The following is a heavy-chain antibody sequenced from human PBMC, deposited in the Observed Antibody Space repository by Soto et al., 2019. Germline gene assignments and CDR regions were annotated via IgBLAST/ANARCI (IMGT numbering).Heavy chain of an antibody. D-gene: IGHD1-26*01. J-gene: IGHJ4*02. CDR2: MQPSSGRT. CDR3: ARGVTAGVDY. V-gene: IGHV1-8*01. Sequence: QVQLVQSGAEVREPGASVKVSCKASGYSFTGLDINWVRQTPGQGLEWMGWMQPSSGRTGYAQKFQCRVTMTGATSITTAYMELSSLTSDDTAFYYCARGVTAGVDYWGQGTLVTVSS. CDR1: GYSFTGLD.